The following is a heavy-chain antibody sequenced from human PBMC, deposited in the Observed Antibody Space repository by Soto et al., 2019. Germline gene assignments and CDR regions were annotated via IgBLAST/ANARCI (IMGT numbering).Heavy chain of an antibody. CDR1: GFTFSSYG. Sequence: QVQLVESGGGVVQPGRSLRLSCAASGFTFSSYGMHWVRQAPGKGLEWVAVISYDGSNKYYADSVKGRFTISRDNSKNTLYMQMNSLRAEDTAVYYCAKSPKVKATAARPYYYYSMDVWRKGTTVTVSS. D-gene: IGHD6-6*01. J-gene: IGHJ6*03. CDR3: AKSPKVKATAARPYYYYSMDV. CDR2: ISYDGSNK. V-gene: IGHV3-30*18.